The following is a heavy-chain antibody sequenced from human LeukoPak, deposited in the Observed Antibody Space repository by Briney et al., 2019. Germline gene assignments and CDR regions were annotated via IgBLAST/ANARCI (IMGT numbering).Heavy chain of an antibody. CDR2: INYSGST. Sequence: SQTLSLTCTVSGGSFSSGGYYWSWIRQHPGKGLEWIGYINYSGSTFYNPSLKSRVTISVDTSKNQFSLKLSSVTAADTAVYYCAREGGFYRPLDYSGQGTLVTVSS. CDR3: AREGGFYRPLDY. J-gene: IGHJ4*02. CDR1: GGSFSSGGYY. V-gene: IGHV4-31*03. D-gene: IGHD3-3*01.